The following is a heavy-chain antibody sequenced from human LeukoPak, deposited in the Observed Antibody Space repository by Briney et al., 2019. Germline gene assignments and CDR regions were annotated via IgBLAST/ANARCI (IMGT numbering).Heavy chain of an antibody. J-gene: IGHJ4*02. CDR2: ISSSSSYI. CDR3: ARGVVVAASFDY. V-gene: IGHV3-21*01. CDR1: GFTFSSYS. Sequence: PGGSLRLSCAASGFTFSSYSMNWVRQAPGKGLEWVSSISSSSSYIYYADSVKGRFTISRDNSKNTLYLQMNSLRAEDTAVYYCARGVVVAASFDYWGQGTLVTVSS. D-gene: IGHD2-15*01.